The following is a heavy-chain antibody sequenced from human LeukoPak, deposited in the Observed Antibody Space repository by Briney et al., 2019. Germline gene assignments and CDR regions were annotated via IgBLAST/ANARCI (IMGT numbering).Heavy chain of an antibody. Sequence: PGGSLRLSCAASGFTFSSYAMSWVHQAPGKGLEWVSAISGGGGSTYYADSVKGRFTISRDNSKNTLYLQMNSLRADDTAIYYCAKDGQLWSYLDYWGQGTLVTVSS. V-gene: IGHV3-23*01. J-gene: IGHJ4*02. CDR2: ISGGGGST. D-gene: IGHD5-18*01. CDR3: AKDGQLWSYLDY. CDR1: GFTFSSYA.